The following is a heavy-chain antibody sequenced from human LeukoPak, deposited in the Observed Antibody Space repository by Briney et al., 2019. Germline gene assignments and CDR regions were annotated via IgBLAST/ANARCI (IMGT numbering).Heavy chain of an antibody. V-gene: IGHV3-11*04. CDR2: ISSSGSTI. D-gene: IGHD2-21*02. CDR3: ARQAYCGGDCPSYYFDY. J-gene: IGHJ4*02. CDR1: GFTFSDYY. Sequence: PGGSLRLSCAASGFTFSDYYMSWIRQAPGKGLEWVSYISSSGSTIYYADSVKGRFTISRDNSKNTLYLQMNSLRAEDTAVYYCARQAYCGGDCPSYYFDYWGQGTLVTVSS.